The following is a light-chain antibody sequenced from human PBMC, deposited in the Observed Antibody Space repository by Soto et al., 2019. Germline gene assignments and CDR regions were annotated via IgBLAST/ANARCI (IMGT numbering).Light chain of an antibody. V-gene: IGLV2-14*01. CDR3: CSYTSSSTPWV. Sequence: QSVLTQPASVSGSPGQSITISCTGTSSDVGGYNYVSWYQQHPGKAPKLLIYEVSNRPSGVSNRFSGSKSSNTASLTISGLKAEDEDDYYCCSYTSSSTPWVFGGGTKVTVL. CDR1: SSDVGGYNY. CDR2: EVS. J-gene: IGLJ3*02.